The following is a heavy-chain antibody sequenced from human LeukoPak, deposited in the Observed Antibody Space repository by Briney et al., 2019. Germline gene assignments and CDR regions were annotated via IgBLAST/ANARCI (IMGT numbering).Heavy chain of an antibody. D-gene: IGHD3-22*01. CDR1: GFTFSSYS. CDR3: ARGAQYYYDSSGYYNFDY. CDR2: IKQDGSEK. J-gene: IGHJ4*02. Sequence: QPGGSLRLSCAASGFTFSSYSMNWVRQAPGKGLEWVANIKQDGSEKYYVDSVKGRFTISRENAKNSLYLQMNSLRAGDTAVYYCARGAQYYYDSSGYYNFDYWGQGTLVTVSS. V-gene: IGHV3-7*01.